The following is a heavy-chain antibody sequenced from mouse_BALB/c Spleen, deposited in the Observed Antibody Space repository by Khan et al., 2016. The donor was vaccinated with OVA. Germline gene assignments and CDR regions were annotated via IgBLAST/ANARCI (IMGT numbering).Heavy chain of an antibody. CDR3: ARSYYGRFWYFDV. CDR2: IYPGDGRT. J-gene: IGHJ1*01. Sequence: QVQLQQSGPELVKPGASVKMSCKASGHTVRTYYIHWVMQRPGQGLEWIGWIYPGDGRTKYNEKFKGQTTLNADESPRPAYMLLSSLTSEDSAIYFCARSYYGRFWYFDVWGAGTTVTVSS. D-gene: IGHD1-1*01. V-gene: IGHV1S56*01. CDR1: GHTVRTYY.